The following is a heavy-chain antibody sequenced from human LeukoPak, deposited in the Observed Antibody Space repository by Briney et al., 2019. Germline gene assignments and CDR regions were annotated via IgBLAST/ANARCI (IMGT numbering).Heavy chain of an antibody. J-gene: IGHJ5*02. CDR1: GFTFSSYA. CDR2: ISVSGGST. Sequence: PGGSLRLSRAASGFTFSSYAMSWVRQAPGKGLEWVSAISVSGGSTYYADSVKGRFTISRDNSKNTLYLQLNSLRAEAPAVYYCAKGGEDVVVPAAISFWFGPWGQGTLVTVS. CDR3: AKGGEDVVVPAAISFWFGP. V-gene: IGHV3-23*01. D-gene: IGHD2-2*02.